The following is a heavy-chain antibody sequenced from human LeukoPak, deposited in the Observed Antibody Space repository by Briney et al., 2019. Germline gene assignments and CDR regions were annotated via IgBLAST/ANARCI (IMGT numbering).Heavy chain of an antibody. CDR1: GYTFTGYY. CDR3: ARDLYSSSSALGY. CDR2: IIPIFGTA. V-gene: IGHV1-69*06. Sequence: SVKVSCKASGYTFTGYYMHWVRQAPGQGLEWMGGIIPIFGTANYAQKFRGRVTITADKSTSTAYMELSSLRSEDTAVYYCARDLYSSSSALGYWGQGTLVTVSS. J-gene: IGHJ4*02. D-gene: IGHD6-6*01.